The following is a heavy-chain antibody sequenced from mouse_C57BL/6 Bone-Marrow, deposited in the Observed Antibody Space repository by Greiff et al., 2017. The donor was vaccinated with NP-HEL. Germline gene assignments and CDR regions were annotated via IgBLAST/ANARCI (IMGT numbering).Heavy chain of an antibody. Sequence: VQLQQSGPELVKPGASVKISCKASGYAFSSSWMHWVKQRPGKGLEWIGRIDPGDGDTNYNGKFKGKATLTADKSSSTAYMHLSSLTSEDSAVYCCARGKLCDDWGQGTTLTVAS. D-gene: IGHD4-1*01. V-gene: IGHV1-82*01. CDR3: ARGKLCDD. CDR2: IDPGDGDT. J-gene: IGHJ2*01. CDR1: GYAFSSSW.